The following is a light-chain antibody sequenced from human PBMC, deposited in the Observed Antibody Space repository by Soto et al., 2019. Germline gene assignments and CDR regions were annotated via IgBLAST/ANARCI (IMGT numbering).Light chain of an antibody. J-gene: IGLJ2*01. Sequence: QSALTQPASVSGSPGQSITISCTGSSSDVGGYNYVSWYQQHPGKAPKLMIYEVSNRPSGISNRFSGSMSGNTASLTLSGLQAEDEADYYCSSYTSSSTLVFGGGTKLTGL. CDR3: SSYTSSSTLV. CDR1: SSDVGGYNY. CDR2: EVS. V-gene: IGLV2-14*01.